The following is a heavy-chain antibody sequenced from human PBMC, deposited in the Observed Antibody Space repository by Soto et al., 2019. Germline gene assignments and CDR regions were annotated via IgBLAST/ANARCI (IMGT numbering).Heavy chain of an antibody. J-gene: IGHJ4*02. CDR1: GFTFSSYA. CDR3: AKIWSGGSGSPLPDY. Sequence: GGSLRLSCAASGFTFSSYAMSWVRQAPGKGLEWVSAISGSGGSTYYADSVKGRFTISRDNSKNTLYLQMNSRRAEDTAVYYCAKIWSGGSGSPLPDYWGQGTLVTVSS. CDR2: ISGSGGST. D-gene: IGHD3-10*01. V-gene: IGHV3-23*01.